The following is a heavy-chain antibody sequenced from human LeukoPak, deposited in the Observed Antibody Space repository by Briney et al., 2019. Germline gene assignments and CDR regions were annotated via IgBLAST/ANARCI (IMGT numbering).Heavy chain of an antibody. CDR2: INHSGST. V-gene: IGHV4-34*01. Sequence: PSETLSLTCAVYGGSFSGYYWSWIRQAPGKGLEWIGEINHSGSTNYNPSLKSRVTISVDTSKNQFSLKLSSVTAADTAVYYCASSRRLGYCSSTSCYPYWGQGTLVTVSS. CDR1: GGSFSGYY. J-gene: IGHJ4*02. CDR3: ASSRRLGYCSSTSCYPY. D-gene: IGHD2-2*01.